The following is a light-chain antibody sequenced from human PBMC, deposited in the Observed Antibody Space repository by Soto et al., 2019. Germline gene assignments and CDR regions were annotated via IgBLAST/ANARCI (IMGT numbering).Light chain of an antibody. Sequence: DIQMTQSPSTLSASVGDRVTITCLASQSISCWLAWYQQKPGKAPKLLIYDASSLKSGVPSRLSGSRSGTEVTLTIISLQPDDFSTYYCQQYNSYSPDTFDQGIELEIK. CDR1: QSISCW. CDR3: QQYNSYSPDT. CDR2: DAS. V-gene: IGKV1-5*01. J-gene: IGKJ2*01.